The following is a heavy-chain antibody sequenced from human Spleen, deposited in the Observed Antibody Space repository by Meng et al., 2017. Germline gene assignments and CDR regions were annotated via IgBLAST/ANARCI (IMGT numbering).Heavy chain of an antibody. D-gene: IGHD6-13*01. Sequence: ASVKVSCKASGYTFTSYAMHWVRQAPGQRLEWMRWINAGNGNTKYSQKFQGRVTLTRDTSASTAYMELSSLRSDDTAVYYCARGTARSWYGSDYWGQGTLVTVSS. V-gene: IGHV1-3*01. J-gene: IGHJ4*02. CDR2: INAGNGNT. CDR3: ARGTARSWYGSDY. CDR1: GYTFTSYA.